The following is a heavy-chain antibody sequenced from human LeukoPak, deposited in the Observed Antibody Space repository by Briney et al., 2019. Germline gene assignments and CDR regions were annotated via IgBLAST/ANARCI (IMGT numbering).Heavy chain of an antibody. Sequence: ASVKVSCKTSGYTFTNYDINWVRQATGQGLEWMGWMNPNNGNTGYAQKFQGRVTMTRNTSISTAYMELSSLRSEDTAVYYCARGVVVTKRGNWYFDLWGRGTLVTVSS. V-gene: IGHV1-8*01. J-gene: IGHJ2*01. CDR1: GYTFTNYD. D-gene: IGHD2-21*02. CDR3: ARGVVVTKRGNWYFDL. CDR2: MNPNNGNT.